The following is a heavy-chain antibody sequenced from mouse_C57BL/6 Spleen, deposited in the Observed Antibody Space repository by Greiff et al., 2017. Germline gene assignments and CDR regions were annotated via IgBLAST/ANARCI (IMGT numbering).Heavy chain of an antibody. CDR2: IYPGDGDT. CDR3: AREADGYYLDY. V-gene: IGHV1-80*01. J-gene: IGHJ2*01. CDR1: GYAFSSYW. Sequence: QVQLKQSGAELVKPGASVKISCKASGYAFSSYWMNWVKQRPGKGLEWIGQIYPGDGDTNYNGKFKGKATLTADKSSSTAYMQLSSLTSEDSAVYFCAREADGYYLDYWGQGTTLTVSS. D-gene: IGHD2-3*01.